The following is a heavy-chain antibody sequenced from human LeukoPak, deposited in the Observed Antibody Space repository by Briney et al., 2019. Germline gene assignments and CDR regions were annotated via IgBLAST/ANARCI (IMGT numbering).Heavy chain of an antibody. CDR1: GVSISSSSYY. V-gene: IGHV4-39*07. Sequence: SETLSLTCTVSGVSISSSSYYWGWIRQPPGKGLEWIGSIYYSGNTYYNPSLKSRVTISLDMSKSHFSLKLTSVTAADTAVYYCARYHNGYDDYWGQGTLVTVSS. D-gene: IGHD5-12*01. CDR3: ARYHNGYDDY. CDR2: IYYSGNT. J-gene: IGHJ4*02.